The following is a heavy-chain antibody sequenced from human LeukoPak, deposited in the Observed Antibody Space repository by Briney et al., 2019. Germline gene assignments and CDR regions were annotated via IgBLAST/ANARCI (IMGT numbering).Heavy chain of an antibody. J-gene: IGHJ5*02. CDR2: ISSSSVNI. Sequence: GGSLRLSCAASGFMFISYSMSWVRQAPGKGLEWVSSISSSSVNIYYADSVKGRFTISRDNARNSLYLQMNSLRAEDTAVYYCARGHYYDFWSGYFGFDPWGQGTLVTVSS. V-gene: IGHV3-21*01. CDR1: GFMFISYS. CDR3: ARGHYYDFWSGYFGFDP. D-gene: IGHD3-3*01.